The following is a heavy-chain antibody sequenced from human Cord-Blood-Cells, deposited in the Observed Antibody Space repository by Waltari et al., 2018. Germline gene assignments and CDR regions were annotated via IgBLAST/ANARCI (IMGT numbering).Heavy chain of an antibody. CDR2: IYQSGST. CDR1: GGSISSSNR. V-gene: IGHV4-4*02. Sequence: QLPLQESGPGLVKPSATLSLTCAVSGGSISSSNRWSCVRQPPGKGLEWIGEIYQSGSTNYNPSLKSRVTISVDKSKNQFSLKLSSATAADTAVYYGARGLLVGATNWFDPWAQGTLVTVSS. J-gene: IGHJ5*02. D-gene: IGHD1-26*01. CDR3: ARGLLVGATNWFDP.